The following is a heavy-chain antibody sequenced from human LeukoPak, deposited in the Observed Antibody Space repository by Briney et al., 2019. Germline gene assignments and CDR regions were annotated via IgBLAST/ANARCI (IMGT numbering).Heavy chain of an antibody. CDR1: GGTFSRYA. V-gene: IGHV1-69*06. J-gene: IGHJ4*02. Sequence: SVKVSCKASGGTFSRYAISWVRQAPGQGLVWMGGIIPIFGTANYAQKFQGRVTMTEDTSTDTAYMELSSLRSEDTAVYYCATIGGYPGQYFDYWGQGTLVTVSS. D-gene: IGHD3-16*01. CDR3: ATIGGYPGQYFDY. CDR2: IIPIFGTA.